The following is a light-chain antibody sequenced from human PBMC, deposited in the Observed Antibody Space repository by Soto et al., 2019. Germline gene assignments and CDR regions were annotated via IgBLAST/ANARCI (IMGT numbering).Light chain of an antibody. CDR2: DVS. J-gene: IGLJ2*01. CDR3: RSYTSSSSV. V-gene: IGLV2-14*01. Sequence: QSALTQPASVSGSPGQSITISCTGTSSDVGGYNYVSWYQQHPGKAPKLMIYDVSNRPSGVSNRFSGSKSGNTASLTISGLQAEDEADYSCRSYTSSSSVFGGGTKLTVL. CDR1: SSDVGGYNY.